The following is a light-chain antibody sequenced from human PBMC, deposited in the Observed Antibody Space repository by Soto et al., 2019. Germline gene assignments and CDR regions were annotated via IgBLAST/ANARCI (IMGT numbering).Light chain of an antibody. Sequence: IVLTQSPATLSLPPGKRATLSCRASQNISNYLIRYQQKPGQAPRLLIYDVSNRAAGIPARFSGSGSGTDFTLTISSLEPEDFAVYYCQQRSNWPRTFGQGTKVDIK. CDR3: QQRSNWPRT. V-gene: IGKV3-11*01. J-gene: IGKJ1*01. CDR1: QNISNY. CDR2: DVS.